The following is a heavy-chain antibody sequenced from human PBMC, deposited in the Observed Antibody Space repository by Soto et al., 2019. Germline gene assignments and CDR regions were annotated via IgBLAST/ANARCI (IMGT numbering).Heavy chain of an antibody. J-gene: IGHJ4*02. Sequence: QVQLVQSGAEVKKPGASVKVSCKASGYTFTSYGISWVRQAPGQGLEWMGWISAFNGNTNYAQKLQGXXTXTXXTYTSTAYMELRSLRSDDTAVYYCARGEGRGHFDYWGQGTLVTVSS. CDR3: ARGEGRGHFDY. V-gene: IGHV1-18*01. D-gene: IGHD3-16*01. CDR2: ISAFNGNT. CDR1: GYTFTSYG.